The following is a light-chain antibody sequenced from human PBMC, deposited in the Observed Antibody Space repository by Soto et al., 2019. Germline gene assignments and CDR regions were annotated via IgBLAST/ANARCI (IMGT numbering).Light chain of an antibody. J-gene: IGLJ1*01. CDR2: EVS. Sequence: QSALTQPASVSGSPGQSITISCTGTSSDVGGYNYVSWYQQHPGKAPKLMISEVSNRPSGVSNRFSGSKSGNTASLTISGLQAEDEADYYCRSYTSSSTLYVFGTGTKLAVL. CDR1: SSDVGGYNY. CDR3: RSYTSSSTLYV. V-gene: IGLV2-14*01.